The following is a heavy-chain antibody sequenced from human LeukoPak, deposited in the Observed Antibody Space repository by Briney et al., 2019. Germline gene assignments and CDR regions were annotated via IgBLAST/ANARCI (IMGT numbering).Heavy chain of an antibody. Sequence: GGSLRLSCVASGILVSSNYMSWVRKAPGKGREWVSFIDSTGSTYYADSVKGRFTLSRDNSRHTLYLQMDSLRVEDTAVYYCARRERLGYSYGRGTLDIWGQGTMVTVSS. V-gene: IGHV3-66*01. J-gene: IGHJ3*02. CDR1: GILVSSNY. CDR3: ARRERLGYSYGRGTLDI. D-gene: IGHD5-18*01. CDR2: IDSTGST.